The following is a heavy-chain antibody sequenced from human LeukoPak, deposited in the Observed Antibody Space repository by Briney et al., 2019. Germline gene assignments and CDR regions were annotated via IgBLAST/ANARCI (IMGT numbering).Heavy chain of an antibody. V-gene: IGHV3-48*01. Sequence: RPGGSLRLSCAASRFTFSNYGVNWVRQAPGKGLEWVSYINSRSSTIYYADSVRGRFTISRDNAKNSLYLQMNSLKAEDMAIYYCAREVGTPQAFDIWGQGTMVTVSS. D-gene: IGHD1-26*01. CDR3: AREVGTPQAFDI. CDR1: RFTFSNYG. J-gene: IGHJ3*02. CDR2: INSRSSTI.